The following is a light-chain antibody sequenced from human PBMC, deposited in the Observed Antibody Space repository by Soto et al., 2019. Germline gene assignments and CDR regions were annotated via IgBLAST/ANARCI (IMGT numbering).Light chain of an antibody. CDR1: QTVSTF. Sequence: DIQMTQSPASLSASVGDRVTISCRASQTVSTFLNWYQQKSGTAPRLFXYRASSVQSGVPPRFSGSGSGRDLTLTISSLRPEDIATYFCQQSYSSPPWTFGQGTKVDIK. J-gene: IGKJ1*01. CDR2: RAS. CDR3: QQSYSSPPWT. V-gene: IGKV1-39*01.